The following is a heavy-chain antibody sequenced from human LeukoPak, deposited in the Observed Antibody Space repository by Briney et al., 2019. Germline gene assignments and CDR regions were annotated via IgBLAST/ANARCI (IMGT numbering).Heavy chain of an antibody. D-gene: IGHD6-19*01. CDR3: ARVGAVAPGAFDI. CDR2: IYYSGST. Sequence: SETLSLTCTVSGGSVSSSSSYWGWIRQPPGKGLEWIGSIYYSGSTYYNPSLKSRVTISVDTSKNQFSLKLSSVTAADTAVYYCARVGAVAPGAFDIWGQGTMVTVSS. CDR1: GGSVSSSSSY. J-gene: IGHJ3*02. V-gene: IGHV4-39*07.